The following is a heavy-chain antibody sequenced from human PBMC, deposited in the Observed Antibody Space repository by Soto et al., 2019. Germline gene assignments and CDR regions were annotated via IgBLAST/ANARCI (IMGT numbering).Heavy chain of an antibody. J-gene: IGHJ6*02. CDR2: INHSGST. D-gene: IGHD5-18*01. Sequence: SETLSLTCAVYCGSFSGYYWSWIRQPPGKGLEWIGEINHSGSTNYNPSLKSRVTISVDTSKNQFSLKLSSVTAADTAVYYCARGRIQLWSYYYGMDVWGQGTTVTVSS. CDR1: CGSFSGYY. V-gene: IGHV4-34*01. CDR3: ARGRIQLWSYYYGMDV.